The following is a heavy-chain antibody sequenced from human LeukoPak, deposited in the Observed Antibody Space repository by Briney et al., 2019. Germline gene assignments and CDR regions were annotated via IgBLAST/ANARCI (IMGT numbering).Heavy chain of an antibody. CDR1: GYTFTSYD. V-gene: IGHV1-8*01. CDR3: ARMEGIEQQQPSEGFDY. D-gene: IGHD6-13*01. J-gene: IGHJ4*02. Sequence: ASVKVSCKASGYTFTSYDINWVRQATGQGLEWMGWMNPNSGNTGYAQKFQGRVTMTRNTSISTAYMELSSLRSEDTAVYYCARMEGIEQQQPSEGFDYWGQGTLVTVSS. CDR2: MNPNSGNT.